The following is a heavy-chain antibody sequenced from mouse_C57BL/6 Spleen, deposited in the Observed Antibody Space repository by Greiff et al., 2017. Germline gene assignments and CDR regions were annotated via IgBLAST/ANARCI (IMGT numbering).Heavy chain of an antibody. Sequence: VQGVESGPELVKPGASVKISCKASGYAFSSSWMNWVKQRPGKGLEWIGRIYPGDGDTNYNGKFKGKATLTADKSSSTAYMPLSSLTSEDSAVYVCAYYGSSPFAYWGQGTLVTVSA. CDR3: AYYGSSPFAY. J-gene: IGHJ3*01. V-gene: IGHV1-82*01. D-gene: IGHD1-1*01. CDR2: IYPGDGDT. CDR1: GYAFSSSW.